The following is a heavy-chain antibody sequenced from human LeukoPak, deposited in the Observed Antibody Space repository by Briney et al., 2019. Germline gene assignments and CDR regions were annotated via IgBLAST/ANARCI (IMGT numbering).Heavy chain of an antibody. CDR3: ARDGIVGATPGYYYYMDV. CDR2: ISGSGGST. CDR1: GFTFSSYA. Sequence: GGSLRLSCAASGFTFSSYAMSWVRQAPGKGLEWVSAISGSGGSTYYADSVKGRFTISRDNAKNSLYLQVNSLRAEDTAVYYCARDGIVGATPGYYYYMDVWGKGTTVTVSS. V-gene: IGHV3-23*01. J-gene: IGHJ6*03. D-gene: IGHD1-26*01.